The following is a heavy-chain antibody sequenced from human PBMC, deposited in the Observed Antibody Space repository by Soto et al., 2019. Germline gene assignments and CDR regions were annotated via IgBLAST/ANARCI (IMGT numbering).Heavy chain of an antibody. CDR3: ATDGDPEYALWRGPLGGGRFDP. CDR2: IVPMFGTA. CDR1: GGTFGNSA. J-gene: IGHJ5*02. D-gene: IGHD3-3*01. Sequence: QVQLVQSGAEVKKPGSSVNVSCKTSGGTFGNSAVAWVRQAPGQGLEWMGGIVPMFGTANYAQKFQGRVTITADESTSTAYMGLTSLKSDDTAVYYCATDGDPEYALWRGPLGGGRFDPWGQGTLVTVSS. V-gene: IGHV1-69*12.